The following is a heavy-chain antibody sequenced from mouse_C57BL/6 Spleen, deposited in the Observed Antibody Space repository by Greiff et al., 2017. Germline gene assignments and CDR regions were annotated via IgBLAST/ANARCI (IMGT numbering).Heavy chain of an antibody. J-gene: IGHJ1*03. Sequence: VQGVESGPELVKPGASVKISCTASGYAFSSSWMNWVKQRPGKGLEWIGRIYPGDGDTNYNGKFKGKATLTADKSSSTAYMQLSSLTSEDSAVYFCARGDYYGNYDWYFDVWGTGTTVTVSS. CDR1: GYAFSSSW. V-gene: IGHV1-82*01. D-gene: IGHD2-1*01. CDR3: ARGDYYGNYDWYFDV. CDR2: IYPGDGDT.